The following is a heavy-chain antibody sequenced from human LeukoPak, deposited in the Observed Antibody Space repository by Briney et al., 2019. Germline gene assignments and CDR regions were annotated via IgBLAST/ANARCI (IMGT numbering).Heavy chain of an antibody. Sequence: GGSLRLSCAASGFTLSSYAMSWVRQAPGKGLEWVSAISGSGGSTYYADSVKGRFTISRDNSKNTLYLQMNSLRAKDTAVYYCAKDLSSSWYEAFDYWGQGTLVTVSS. CDR3: AKDLSSSWYEAFDY. CDR2: ISGSGGST. CDR1: GFTLSSYA. V-gene: IGHV3-23*01. J-gene: IGHJ4*02. D-gene: IGHD6-13*01.